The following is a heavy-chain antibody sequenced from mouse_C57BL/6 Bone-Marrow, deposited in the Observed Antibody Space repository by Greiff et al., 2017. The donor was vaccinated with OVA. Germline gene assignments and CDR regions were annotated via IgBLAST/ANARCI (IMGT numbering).Heavy chain of an antibody. CDR3: ARINYWYFDV. V-gene: IGHV5-17*01. CDR1: GFTFSDYG. CDR2: ISSGSSTI. J-gene: IGHJ1*03. Sequence: EVQVVESGGGLVKPGGSLKLSCAASGFTFSDYGMHWVRQAPEKGLEWVAYISSGSSTIYYADTVKGRFTISRDNAKNTLFLQMNSLGSEDTAMYYCARINYWYFDVWGTGTTVTVSS.